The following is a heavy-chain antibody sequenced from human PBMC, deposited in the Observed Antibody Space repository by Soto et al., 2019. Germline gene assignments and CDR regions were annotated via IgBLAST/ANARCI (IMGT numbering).Heavy chain of an antibody. CDR3: ARRRYDSSGYRLGFDP. CDR2: IYPGDSDT. D-gene: IGHD3-22*01. J-gene: IGHJ5*02. V-gene: IGHV5-51*01. Sequence: GESLKISCKGSGYSFTSYWIGWVRQMPGKGLEWMGIIYPGDSDTRYSPSFQGQVTISADKSISTAYLQWSSLKASDTAMYYCARRRYDSSGYRLGFDPWGQGTLVTVSS. CDR1: GYSFTSYW.